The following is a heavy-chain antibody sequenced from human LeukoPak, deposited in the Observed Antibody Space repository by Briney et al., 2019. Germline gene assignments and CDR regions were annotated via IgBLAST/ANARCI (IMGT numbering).Heavy chain of an antibody. CDR3: AREGYGYSLAFDI. J-gene: IGHJ3*02. Sequence: SETLSLTCAVYGGSFSGYYWSWIRQPAGKGLEWIGRIYTSGSTNYNPSLKSRVTMSVDTSMNQFSLKLSSVTAADTAVYYCAREGYGYSLAFDIWGQGTMVTVSS. CDR1: GGSFSGYY. CDR2: IYTSGST. D-gene: IGHD5-18*01. V-gene: IGHV4-4*07.